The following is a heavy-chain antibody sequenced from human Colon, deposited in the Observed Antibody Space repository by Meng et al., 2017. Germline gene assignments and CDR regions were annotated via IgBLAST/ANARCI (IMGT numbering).Heavy chain of an antibody. V-gene: IGHV4-61*01. CDR1: GGSVSSGSHY. D-gene: IGHD6-19*01. CDR2: MFHSGTT. J-gene: IGHJ4*02. CDR3: ARLIAGWPFYFDY. Sequence: QVQRQESGPGLVRPLETLSLTCNVSGGSVSSGSHYWSWIRQPPGKGLEWIGYMFHSGTTKYNPSLKSRVSMSVDTTKNQFYLKLTSVTVADTAVFYCARLIAGWPFYFDYWGQGILVTVSS.